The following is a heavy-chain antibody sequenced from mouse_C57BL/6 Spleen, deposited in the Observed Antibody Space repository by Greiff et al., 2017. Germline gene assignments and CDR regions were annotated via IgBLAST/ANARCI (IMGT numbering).Heavy chain of an antibody. J-gene: IGHJ2*01. D-gene: IGHD1-1*01. CDR1: GFSFNTYA. Sequence: EVQGVESGGGLVQPKGSLKLSCAASGFSFNTYAMNWVRQAPGKGLEWVARIRSKSNNYATYYADSVKDRFTISRDDSESMLYLQMNNLKTEDTAMYYCVRQSYYGSSLYYFDYWGQGTTLTISS. CDR2: IRSKSNNYAT. V-gene: IGHV10-1*01. CDR3: VRQSYYGSSLYYFDY.